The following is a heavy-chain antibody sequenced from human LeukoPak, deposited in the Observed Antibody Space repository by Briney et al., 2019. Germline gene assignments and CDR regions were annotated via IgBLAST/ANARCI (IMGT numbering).Heavy chain of an antibody. CDR1: GGSFSGYY. D-gene: IGHD6-13*01. V-gene: IGHV4-34*01. J-gene: IGHJ6*04. CDR2: INHGGST. Sequence: SETLSLTCAVYGGSFSGYYWSWIRQPPGKGLEWIGEINHGGSTNYNPSLKSRVTISVDTSKNQFSLKLSSVTAADTAVYYCARGPSSWETRNYYYYGMDVWGKGTTVTVSS. CDR3: ARGPSSWETRNYYYYGMDV.